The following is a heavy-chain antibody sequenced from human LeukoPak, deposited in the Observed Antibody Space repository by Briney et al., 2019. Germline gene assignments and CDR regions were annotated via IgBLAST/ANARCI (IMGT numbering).Heavy chain of an antibody. CDR1: GFTFSSYG. Sequence: GGSLRLSCAASGFTFSSYGMSWVRQAPGKGLEWVSIISGTAFSTYYADSVRGRFTISRDNSKNTLYLQMNSLRAEDTAVYYCARADSSGYYHPINWGQGTLVTVSS. V-gene: IGHV3-23*01. D-gene: IGHD3-22*01. J-gene: IGHJ4*02. CDR3: ARADSSGYYHPIN. CDR2: ISGTAFST.